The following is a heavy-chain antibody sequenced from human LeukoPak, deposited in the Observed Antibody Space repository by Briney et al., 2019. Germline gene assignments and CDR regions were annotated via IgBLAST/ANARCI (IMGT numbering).Heavy chain of an antibody. CDR1: GFTFSSYA. D-gene: IGHD4-17*01. CDR2: ISGSGGST. CDR3: AKDLPGDYGDLHPPYYYYGMDV. V-gene: IGHV3-23*01. J-gene: IGHJ6*02. Sequence: GGSLRLSCAASGFTFSSYAMSWVRQAPGKGLEWGSAISGSGGSTYYADSVKGRFTISRDNSKNTLYLQMNSLRAEDTAVYYCAKDLPGDYGDLHPPYYYYGMDVWGQGTTVTVSS.